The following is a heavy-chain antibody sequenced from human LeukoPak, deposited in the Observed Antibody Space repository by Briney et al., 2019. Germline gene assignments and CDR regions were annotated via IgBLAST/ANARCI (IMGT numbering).Heavy chain of an antibody. CDR2: IYYSGST. J-gene: IGHJ4*02. D-gene: IGHD4/OR15-4a*01. Sequence: SETLSLTCTVSGGSISSSSYYWGWIRQPPGKGLEWIGSIYYSGSTYYNPSLKSRVTISVDTSKNQFSLKLSSVTAADTAVYYCARVTMVVSAYFDYWGQGTLVTVSS. V-gene: IGHV4-39*01. CDR1: GGSISSSSYY. CDR3: ARVTMVVSAYFDY.